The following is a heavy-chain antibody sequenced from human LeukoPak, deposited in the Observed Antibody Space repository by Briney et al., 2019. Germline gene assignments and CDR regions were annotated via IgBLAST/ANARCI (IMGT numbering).Heavy chain of an antibody. Sequence: SETLSLTCAVYGGSFSNYYWSWIRQPPGRGLEWIGEINDSGRTNYNPSLMSRVTASVDTSKNQFSLRLTSVTATDTAVYYCARRWNYGRNYYIDVWGNGATVSASS. CDR2: INDSGRT. CDR3: ARRWNYGRNYYIDV. D-gene: IGHD1-7*01. J-gene: IGHJ6*03. V-gene: IGHV4-34*01. CDR1: GGSFSNYY.